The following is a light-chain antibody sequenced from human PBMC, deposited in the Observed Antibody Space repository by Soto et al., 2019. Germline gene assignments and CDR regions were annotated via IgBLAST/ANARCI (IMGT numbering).Light chain of an antibody. J-gene: IGLJ7*01. Sequence: QAVVTQEPSLTVPPGGTVTLTCGSSTGAVTSGHYPYWFQQKPGQAPRTLIYDTSNKQSWTPVRFSGSLLGGKAALTLSGAQPEDEGDYHCLISYSGGWVFGGGTQLTVL. CDR2: DTS. V-gene: IGLV7-46*01. CDR3: LISYSGGWV. CDR1: TGAVTSGHY.